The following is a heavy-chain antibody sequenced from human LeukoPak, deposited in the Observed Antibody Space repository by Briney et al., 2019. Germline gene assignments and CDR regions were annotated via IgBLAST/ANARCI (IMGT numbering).Heavy chain of an antibody. CDR1: GGPLSPHY. V-gene: IGHV4-34*01. CDR2: INNRGTT. Sequence: SETLSLTCDVSGGPLSPHYWSWIRRPLGKGLEWIGEINNRGTTNYSPSLRGRATISVDTSKNQFSLRLTSVTAADTAIYYCARVPLWWLTPFDFWGQGTLATVSS. CDR3: ARVPLWWLTPFDF. D-gene: IGHD5-12*01. J-gene: IGHJ4*02.